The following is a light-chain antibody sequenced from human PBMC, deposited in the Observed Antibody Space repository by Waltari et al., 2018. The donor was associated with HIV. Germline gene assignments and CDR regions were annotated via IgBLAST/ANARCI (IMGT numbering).Light chain of an antibody. V-gene: IGLV5-45*02. CDR3: MIWHNNVSV. J-gene: IGLJ1*01. Sequence: QPVLSHPSSLSSSPFSSATPTCPFPRSTYISSSMISFSQQPPGTPPQYLLKYKSDSDKQHDSAVPSRFSGSKDTSANAGILVISGLQSDDEADYYCMIWHNNVSVFGPGTRVTVL. CDR1: RSTYISSSM. CDR2: YKSDSDK.